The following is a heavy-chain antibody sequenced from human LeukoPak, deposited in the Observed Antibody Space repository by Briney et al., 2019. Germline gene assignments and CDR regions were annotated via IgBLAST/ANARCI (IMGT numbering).Heavy chain of an antibody. D-gene: IGHD6-13*01. CDR3: AKRVAAPGRTYYFDH. J-gene: IGHJ4*02. CDR2: IGTGIVDT. V-gene: IGHV3-23*01. CDR1: GFPFSSLP. Sequence: LPGGPLRFSGAPSGFPFSSLPMSGFPQAPGKGLEGFSVIGTGIVDTYYADSVKGRFTISRDNSKNTVYLQLNSLRAEDTAVYYCAKRVAAPGRTYYFDHWGQGTLVIVSS.